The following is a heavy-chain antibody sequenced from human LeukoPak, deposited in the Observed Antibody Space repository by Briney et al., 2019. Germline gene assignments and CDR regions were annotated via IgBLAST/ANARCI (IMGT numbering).Heavy chain of an antibody. J-gene: IGHJ4*02. D-gene: IGHD2-2*01. Sequence: GSLRLSCAAAGFSFSSYGMHWVRQAPGKGLEGVAVIWFDGSKKYYADSVKGRFTISRDNSKNMLYLQMNSLRAEDTAVYYCANLCTDTSCRHFAYWGQGTLVTVSS. CDR2: IWFDGSKK. CDR1: GFSFSSYG. V-gene: IGHV3-33*06. CDR3: ANLCTDTSCRHFAY.